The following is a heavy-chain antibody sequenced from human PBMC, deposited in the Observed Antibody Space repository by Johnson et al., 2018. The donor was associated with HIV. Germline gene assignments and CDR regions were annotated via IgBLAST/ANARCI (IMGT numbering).Heavy chain of an antibody. CDR1: GFTFDDYG. J-gene: IGHJ3*02. V-gene: IGHV3-20*04. CDR2: INWNGGST. CDR3: ARGSSYYYDSSGSDAFDI. D-gene: IGHD3-22*01. Sequence: VQLVESGGGLIQPGGSLRLSCAASGFTFDDYGMSWVRQAPGKGLEWVSGINWNGGSTGYGDSVKGRFTISRDNAKNSLYLQMNSLRAGDTAVYYCARGSSYYYDSSGSDAFDIWGQGTMVTVSS.